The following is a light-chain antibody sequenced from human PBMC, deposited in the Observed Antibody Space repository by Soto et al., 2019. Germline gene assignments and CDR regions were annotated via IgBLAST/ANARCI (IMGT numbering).Light chain of an antibody. Sequence: DIQLTQSPSSLSASVGDRVTITCRASQDISSFLAWYQQKQGKAPNLLIYGASTLQTGVPSRFSGSGSGTEFTLTISSLQPEDFATYYCQQLNSYPHFGHGTRLEIK. CDR2: GAS. CDR1: QDISSF. V-gene: IGKV1-9*01. J-gene: IGKJ5*01. CDR3: QQLNSYPH.